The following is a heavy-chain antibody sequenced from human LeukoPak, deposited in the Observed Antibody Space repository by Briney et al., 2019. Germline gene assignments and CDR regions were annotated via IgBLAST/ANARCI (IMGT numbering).Heavy chain of an antibody. CDR2: ISSSSSYI. V-gene: IGHV3-21*01. CDR3: ARAFGSSWSNWFDP. CDR1: GFTFSIHS. D-gene: IGHD6-13*01. Sequence: PGGSLRLSCAASGFTFSIHSMNWVRQAPGEGLEWVSSISSSSSYIHNADSGKGRFTISRDNAKNLLYPQMNSLRAEGTAVYYCARAFGSSWSNWFDPWGQGTLVTVSS. J-gene: IGHJ5*02.